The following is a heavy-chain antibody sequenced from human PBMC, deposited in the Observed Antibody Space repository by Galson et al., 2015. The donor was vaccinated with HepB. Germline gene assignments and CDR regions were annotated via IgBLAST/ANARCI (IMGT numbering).Heavy chain of an antibody. J-gene: IGHJ4*02. CDR1: GFAFSNFD. CDR2: ISTSGNSV. CDR3: ARRLGYCSTTSCPFDY. V-gene: IGHV3-48*03. D-gene: IGHD2-2*01. Sequence: SLRLSCAASGFAFSNFDLNWVRQAPGKGLEFISYISTSGNSVYYADSVKGRFTISRDNAKNSLYLQMNSLRAEDTAVYYCARRLGYCSTTSCPFDYWGQGALVTVSS.